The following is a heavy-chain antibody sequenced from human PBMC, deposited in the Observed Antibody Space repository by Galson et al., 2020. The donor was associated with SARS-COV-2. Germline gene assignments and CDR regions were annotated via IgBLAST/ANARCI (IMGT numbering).Heavy chain of an antibody. D-gene: IGHD3-16*01. Sequence: SETLSLTCAVYGGSFSGYSWTWIRQAPGKGLEWLGEIKSGGDTTYSPSLSSRVTLSVDTSRNQFSLKLTSVSVADTALYFCARGRQGVVPSPVLGLGPFYSYYYMDVWGKGTTVIVSS. V-gene: IGHV4-34*01. CDR2: IKSGGDT. J-gene: IGHJ6*03. CDR3: ARGRQGVVPSPVLGLGPFYSYYYMDV. CDR1: GGSFSGYS.